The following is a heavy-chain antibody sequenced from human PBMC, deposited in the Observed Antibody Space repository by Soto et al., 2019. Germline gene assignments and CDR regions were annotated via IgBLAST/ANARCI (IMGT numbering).Heavy chain of an antibody. CDR1: GGSISSGGYY. CDR2: IYYIGST. CDR3: ARGVPH. V-gene: IGHV4-31*03. Sequence: QGQLQESGPGLVKPSQTLSLTCTVSGGSISSGGYYWSWIRQHPGKGLEWIGYIYYIGSTYYNPSLQGRVTISVDTSKNPFSLKRRPVNAAATDVYYRARGVPHWGQGTLVTVST. J-gene: IGHJ4*02.